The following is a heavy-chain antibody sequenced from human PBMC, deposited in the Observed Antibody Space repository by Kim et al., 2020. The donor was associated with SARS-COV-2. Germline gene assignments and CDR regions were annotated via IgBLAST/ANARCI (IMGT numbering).Heavy chain of an antibody. CDR2: IIPIFGTA. D-gene: IGHD3-10*01. J-gene: IGHJ4*02. CDR3: ARAPGRYYGSGSYDIFDY. Sequence: SVKVSCKASGGTFSSYAISWVRQAPGQGLEWMGGIIPIFGTANYAQKFQGRVTITADESTSTAYMELSSLRSEDTAVYYCARAPGRYYGSGSYDIFDYWGQGTLVTVSS. V-gene: IGHV1-69*13. CDR1: GGTFSSYA.